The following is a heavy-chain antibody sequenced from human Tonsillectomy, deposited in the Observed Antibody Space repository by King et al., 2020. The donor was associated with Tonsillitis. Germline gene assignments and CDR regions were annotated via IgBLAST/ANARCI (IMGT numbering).Heavy chain of an antibody. CDR2: IDPSDSYS. CDR3: ARLPSGHAVHFDY. Sequence: VQLVESGAEMRKPGESLRISCKGSGYSFASYWITWVRQRPGKGLEWMGRIDPSDSYSNYSPSFQGHVTISVDKSISTAYLQWSSLQASDTAMYYCARLPSGHAVHFDYWGQGTLVTVSS. V-gene: IGHV5-10-1*03. CDR1: GYSFASYW. J-gene: IGHJ4*02.